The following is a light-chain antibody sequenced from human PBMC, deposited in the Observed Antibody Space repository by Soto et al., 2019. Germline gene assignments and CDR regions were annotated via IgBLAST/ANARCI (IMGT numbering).Light chain of an antibody. Sequence: DIQMTQSPSSLSASVGDRVTITCRASQSISSYLNWYQQKPGKAPKLLVYAASSLQSGVPSRFSGSGSGTDCTLTISRLQPEDFATYYCQQSYSTPKTFGQGTKVEIK. CDR3: QQSYSTPKT. CDR2: AAS. CDR1: QSISSY. J-gene: IGKJ1*01. V-gene: IGKV1-39*01.